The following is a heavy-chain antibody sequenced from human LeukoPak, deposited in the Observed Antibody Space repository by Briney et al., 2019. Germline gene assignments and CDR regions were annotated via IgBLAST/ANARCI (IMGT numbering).Heavy chain of an antibody. V-gene: IGHV3-23*01. D-gene: IGHD2-2*01. Sequence: PGGSLRLSCAASGFTFSSYAMSWVRQAPGKGLEWVSAISGSGGSTYYADSVKGRFTISRDNSKNTLYLQMNSLRAEDTAVYYCAKVRPFHCSSTSCYFDYWGQGTLVTVSS. J-gene: IGHJ4*02. CDR1: GFTFSSYA. CDR3: AKVRPFHCSSTSCYFDY. CDR2: ISGSGGST.